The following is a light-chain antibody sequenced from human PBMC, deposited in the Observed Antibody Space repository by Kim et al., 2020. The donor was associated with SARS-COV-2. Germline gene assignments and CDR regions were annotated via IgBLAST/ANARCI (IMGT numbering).Light chain of an antibody. CDR2: DAA. J-gene: IGKJ4*01. Sequence: LSPGEEATLSCRASHKIGINLAWYQQTRGQAPRLLIYDAAIRATGISDKFSGSGSGTDFTLTISSLDPEDFAVYYCQQYGSSSLTFGGGTKVDIK. V-gene: IGKV3-20*01. CDR1: HKIGIN. CDR3: QQYGSSSLT.